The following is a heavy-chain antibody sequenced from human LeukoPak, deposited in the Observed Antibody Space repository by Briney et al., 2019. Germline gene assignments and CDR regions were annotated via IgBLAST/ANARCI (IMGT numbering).Heavy chain of an antibody. J-gene: IGHJ5*02. V-gene: IGHV1-18*01. CDR2: ISAYNGNT. D-gene: IGHD2-21*01. CDR1: GYTFTSYG. Sequence: RASVKVSCKASGYTFTSYGISWVRQAPGQGLEWMGWISAYNGNTNCAQKLQGRVTMTTDTSTSTAYMELRSLRSDDTAVYYCARGWLEANILAWFDPWGQGTLVTVSS. CDR3: ARGWLEANILAWFDP.